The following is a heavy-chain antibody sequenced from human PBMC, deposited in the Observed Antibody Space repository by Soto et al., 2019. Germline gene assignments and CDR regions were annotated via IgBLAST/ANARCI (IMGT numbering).Heavy chain of an antibody. Sequence: QVQLVQSGAEVKKPGASVKVSCKASGSTFTGYYMHWVRQAPGQGPEWMGWINPNSGGKTYAQKFQGRVTVTRDTSISTAYMELSSRRSDDTAVDYCARGGSSSLDYWGQGTLVTVSS. J-gene: IGHJ4*02. CDR1: GSTFTGYY. CDR3: ARGGSSSLDY. V-gene: IGHV1-2*02. CDR2: INPNSGGK. D-gene: IGHD6-6*01.